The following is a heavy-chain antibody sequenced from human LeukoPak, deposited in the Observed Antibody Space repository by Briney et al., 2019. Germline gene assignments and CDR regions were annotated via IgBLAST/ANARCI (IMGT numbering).Heavy chain of an antibody. V-gene: IGHV3-30-3*01. CDR3: ARDPYYSSSGGY. Sequence: GRSLRLSCAASGFTFSSYAMHWVRQAPGKGLEWVAVISYDGSNRYYADSVKGRFTISRDNSKNTLYLQMNSLRAEDTAVYYCARDPYYSSSGGYWGQGTLVTVSS. D-gene: IGHD6-6*01. CDR2: ISYDGSNR. CDR1: GFTFSSYA. J-gene: IGHJ4*02.